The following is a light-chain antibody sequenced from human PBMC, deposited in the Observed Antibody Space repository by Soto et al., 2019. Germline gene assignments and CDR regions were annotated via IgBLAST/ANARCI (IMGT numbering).Light chain of an antibody. CDR3: QQYNNWPRNT. CDR2: GAS. J-gene: IGKJ1*01. V-gene: IGKV3-15*01. Sequence: DIVMTHSPATLSVSPCERATLSVSASQSVSSNLAWYQQKPGQAPRLLIYGASTRATGIPARFSGSGSGTEFTLTISSLQSEDFAVYYCQQYNNWPRNTFGQGTKVDIK. CDR1: QSVSSN.